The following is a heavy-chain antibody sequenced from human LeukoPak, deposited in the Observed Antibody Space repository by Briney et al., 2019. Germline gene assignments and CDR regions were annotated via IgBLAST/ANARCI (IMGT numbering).Heavy chain of an antibody. CDR1: GGSISSYY. Sequence: SETLSLTCTVSGGSISSYYWNWIRQPPGKRLEWIGYIYYSGTTNYNPSLKSRVSMSVDTSKNQFSLKLSSVAAADTAVYYCARLYGGPKNWFDPWGQGTLVTVSS. D-gene: IGHD4-23*01. J-gene: IGHJ5*02. CDR3: ARLYGGPKNWFDP. CDR2: IYYSGTT. V-gene: IGHV4-59*12.